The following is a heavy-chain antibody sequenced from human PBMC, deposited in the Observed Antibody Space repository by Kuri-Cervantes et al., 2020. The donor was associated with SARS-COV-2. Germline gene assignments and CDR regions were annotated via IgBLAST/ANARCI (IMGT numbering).Heavy chain of an antibody. D-gene: IGHD3-16*01. CDR1: GGSISSSSYY. J-gene: IGHJ6*03. CDR2: IYYSGST. V-gene: IGHV4-39*07. Sequence: SETLSLTCTVSGGSISSSSYYWGWIRLPPGKGLEWIGSIYYSGSTYYNPSLKSRVTISVDTSKNQFSLKLSSVTAADTAVYYCARDLWGSPGYMDVWGKGTTVTVSS. CDR3: ARDLWGSPGYMDV.